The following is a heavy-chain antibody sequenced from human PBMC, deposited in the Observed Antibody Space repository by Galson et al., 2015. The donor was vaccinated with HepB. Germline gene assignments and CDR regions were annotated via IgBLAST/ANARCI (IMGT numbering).Heavy chain of an antibody. Sequence: SLRLSCAASGFTFSSYAMSWVRQAPGKGLEWVSAISGSGGSTYYADSVKGRFTISRDNSKNTLYLQMNSLRAEDTAVYYCAKPTLRGDAFDIWGHGTMVTVSS. CDR2: ISGSGGST. D-gene: IGHD3-16*01. V-gene: IGHV3-23*01. CDR3: AKPTLRGDAFDI. CDR1: GFTFSSYA. J-gene: IGHJ3*02.